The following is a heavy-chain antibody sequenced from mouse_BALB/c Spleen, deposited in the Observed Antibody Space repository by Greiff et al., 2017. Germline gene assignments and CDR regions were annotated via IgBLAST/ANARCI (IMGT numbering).Heavy chain of an antibody. CDR3: ARADLDGYYPRYWYFDV. CDR2: ISSGGGST. D-gene: IGHD2-3*01. Sequence: EVQVVESGGGLVKPGGSLKLSCAASGFAFSSYDMSWVRQTPEKRLEWVAYISSGGGSTYYPDTVKGRFTISRDNAKNTLYLQMSSLKSEDTAMYYCARADLDGYYPRYWYFDVWGAGTTVTVSS. V-gene: IGHV5-12-1*01. CDR1: GFAFSSYD. J-gene: IGHJ1*01.